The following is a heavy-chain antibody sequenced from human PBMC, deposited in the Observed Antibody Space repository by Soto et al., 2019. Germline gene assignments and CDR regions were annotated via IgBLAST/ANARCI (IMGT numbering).Heavy chain of an antibody. CDR3: AKAPRVVVRPRLFDY. CDR2: IIPIFGTA. Sequence: PVKTSCKASGGTFSSYAISWVRQPPGQGHEWMGGIIPIFGTANYAQKFQGRITITTAETTSTVYMELNSPRAEDTAVYYCAKAPRVVVRPRLFDYWGQGTLVTVSS. J-gene: IGHJ4*02. D-gene: IGHD3-22*01. CDR1: GGTFSSYA. V-gene: IGHV1-69*05.